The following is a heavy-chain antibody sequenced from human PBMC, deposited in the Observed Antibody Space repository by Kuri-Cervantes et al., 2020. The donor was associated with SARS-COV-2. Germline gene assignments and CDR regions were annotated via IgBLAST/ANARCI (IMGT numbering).Heavy chain of an antibody. Sequence: ASVKVSCKASGNTFIDYHMHWVRQAPGQGLEWMGWINPNGGGTNYAQKFQGRVTMTSDTSIDTAYMELSGLRSDDTAVYYCAKIAVGVPVVADAFDFWGQGTLVTVSS. V-gene: IGHV1-2*02. J-gene: IGHJ3*01. D-gene: IGHD2-21*01. CDR3: AKIAVGVPVVADAFDF. CDR2: INPNGGGT. CDR1: GNTFIDYH.